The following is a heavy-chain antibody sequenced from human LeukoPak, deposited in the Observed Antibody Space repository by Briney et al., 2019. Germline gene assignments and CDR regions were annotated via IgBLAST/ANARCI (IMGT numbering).Heavy chain of an antibody. D-gene: IGHD1-26*01. CDR1: GGSISSYY. CDR3: AGGGSGSYYYPVAFDI. J-gene: IGHJ3*02. CDR2: IYYSGST. Sequence: NSSETLSLTCTVSGGSISSYYWSWIRQPPGKGLEWIGYIYYSGSTNYNPSLKGRVTISVDTSKNRFSLKLSSVTAADTAVYYCAGGGSGSYYYPVAFDIWGQGTMVTVSS. V-gene: IGHV4-59*01.